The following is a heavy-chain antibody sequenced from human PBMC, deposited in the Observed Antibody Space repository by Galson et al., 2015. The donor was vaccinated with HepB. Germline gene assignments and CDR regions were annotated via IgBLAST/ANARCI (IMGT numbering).Heavy chain of an antibody. D-gene: IGHD2-21*01. CDR1: GFSLSTRGVG. Sequence: PALVKPTQTLTLTCTFSGFSLSTRGVGVNWIRQPPGRALEWLALLYGDDDERYNPSLKSRLSVTKDTSKHQVVLTMTNMDPVDTATYYCAHRLRGDYGDVFDFWGQGTMVTVSS. J-gene: IGHJ3*01. CDR3: AHRLRGDYGDVFDF. V-gene: IGHV2-5*02. CDR2: LYGDDDE.